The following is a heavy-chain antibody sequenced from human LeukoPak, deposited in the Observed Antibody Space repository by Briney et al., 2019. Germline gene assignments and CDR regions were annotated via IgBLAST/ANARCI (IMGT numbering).Heavy chain of an antibody. CDR1: GFTFRNYG. CDR2: IWYDGSNK. D-gene: IGHD6-13*01. J-gene: IGHJ4*02. CDR3: AKGGLAAAGINY. Sequence: PGRSLRLSCGASGFTFRNYGMHWVRQAPGKGLEWVAIIWYDGSNKYYADSVKGRFTISRDNSKNMVYLQMNSLRAEDTAVYYCAKGGLAAAGINYWGQGTLVTVS. V-gene: IGHV3-33*06.